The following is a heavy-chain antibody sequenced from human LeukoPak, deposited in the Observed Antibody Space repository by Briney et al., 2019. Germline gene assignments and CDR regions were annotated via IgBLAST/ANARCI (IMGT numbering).Heavy chain of an antibody. CDR3: ARQPSLRVDYYYGMDV. Sequence: KFQGRVSITRDTSASTAYMELSSLTSEDTAVYYCARQPSLRVDYYYGMDVWGQGTTVTVSS. J-gene: IGHJ6*02. V-gene: IGHV1-3*01. D-gene: IGHD2-8*02.